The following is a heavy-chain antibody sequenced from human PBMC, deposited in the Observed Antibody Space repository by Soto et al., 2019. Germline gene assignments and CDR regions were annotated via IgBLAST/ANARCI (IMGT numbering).Heavy chain of an antibody. CDR2: ISGSGGST. CDR3: AKLARGDYNYYYYYGMDV. J-gene: IGHJ6*02. CDR1: GFTFSSYA. V-gene: IGHV3-23*01. D-gene: IGHD4-17*01. Sequence: GGSLRLSCAASGFTFSSYAMSWVRQAPGKGLEWVSAISGSGGSTYYADSVKGRFTISRDNSKNTLYLQMNSLRAEDTAVYYCAKLARGDYNYYYYYGMDVWGQGTTVTVSS.